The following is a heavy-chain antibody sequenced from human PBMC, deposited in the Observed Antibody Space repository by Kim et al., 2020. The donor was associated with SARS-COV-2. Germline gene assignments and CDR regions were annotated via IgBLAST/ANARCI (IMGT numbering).Heavy chain of an antibody. V-gene: IGHV4-34*01. D-gene: IGHD4-17*01. CDR1: GGSFSGYY. CDR3: ARTKGGLYGDYDY. Sequence: SETLSLTCAVYGGSFSGYYWSWIRQPPGKGLEWIGEINHSGSTNYNPSLKSRVTISVDTSKNQFSLKLSSVTAADTAVYYCARTKGGLYGDYDYWGQGTLVTVSS. J-gene: IGHJ4*02. CDR2: INHSGST.